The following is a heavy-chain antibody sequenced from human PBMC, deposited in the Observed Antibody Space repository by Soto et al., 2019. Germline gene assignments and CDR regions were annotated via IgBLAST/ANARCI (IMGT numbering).Heavy chain of an antibody. CDR1: GGSISDNW. V-gene: IGHV4-4*02. CDR2: IYHSGTT. J-gene: IGHJ4*02. CDR3: ARHVAVPRTRGFDY. D-gene: IGHD2-15*01. Sequence: QVQLQESGPGLVKPSGTLSLTCAVAGGSISDNWWSWVRQAPGKGLEWIGEIYHSGTTYYNPCLKGRVIILVDTSASQISLTLSSVTAADTAVYYCARHVAVPRTRGFDYWGQGALVAVSS.